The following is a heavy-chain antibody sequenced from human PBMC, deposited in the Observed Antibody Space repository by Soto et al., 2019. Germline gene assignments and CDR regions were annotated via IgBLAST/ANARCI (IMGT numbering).Heavy chain of an antibody. Sequence: QVQLVQSGAEVKKPGASVKVSCKASGYTFTSYDINWVRQATGQGLEWMGWMNPNSGNTGYAQKFQGRVTMTRNTSISTAYMELSSLRSEDTDVYYCASRSAAGTLQYFDYWGQGTLVTVSS. CDR2: MNPNSGNT. V-gene: IGHV1-8*01. J-gene: IGHJ4*02. D-gene: IGHD6-13*01. CDR3: ASRSAAGTLQYFDY. CDR1: GYTFTSYD.